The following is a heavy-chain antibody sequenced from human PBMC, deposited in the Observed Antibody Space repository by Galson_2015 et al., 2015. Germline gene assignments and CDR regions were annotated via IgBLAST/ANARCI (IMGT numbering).Heavy chain of an antibody. CDR1: GYTFTSYA. J-gene: IGHJ4*02. V-gene: IGHV1-3*01. D-gene: IGHD2-8*01. CDR2: INAGNGNT. Sequence: SVKVSCKASGYTFTSYAMHWVRQAPGQRLEWMGWINAGNGNTKYSQKFQGRVTITRDTSASTAYMELSSLRSEDTAVYYCARDIGYCTNGVCIPTPDLMVDYWGQGTLVTVSS. CDR3: ARDIGYCTNGVCIPTPDLMVDY.